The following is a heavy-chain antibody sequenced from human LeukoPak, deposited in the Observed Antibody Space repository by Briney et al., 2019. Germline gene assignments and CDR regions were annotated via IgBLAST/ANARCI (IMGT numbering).Heavy chain of an antibody. CDR3: ARSYYYDSSGYHT. V-gene: IGHV3-53*01. J-gene: IGHJ5*02. CDR2: IYSGGST. CDR1: GFTVSSNY. D-gene: IGHD3-22*01. Sequence: GGSLRLSCAASGFTVSSNYMSWVRQAPGKGLEWVSVIYSGGSTYYADSVKGRFTISRDNSKNTLYLQMNSLRAEDTAVYYCARSYYYDSSGYHTWGQGTLVTVSS.